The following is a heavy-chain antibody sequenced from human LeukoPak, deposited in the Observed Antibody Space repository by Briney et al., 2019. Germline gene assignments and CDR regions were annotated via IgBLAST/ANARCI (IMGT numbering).Heavy chain of an antibody. Sequence: TPSETLSLTCTVSGGSISSYYWSWIRQPPGKGLEWIGYIYYSGSTNYNPSLKSRVTISVDTSKNQFSLKLSSVTAADTAVYYCARGGVVLRYFDWLPFDYWGQGTLVTVSS. D-gene: IGHD3-9*01. CDR1: GGSISSYY. J-gene: IGHJ4*02. CDR3: ARGGVVLRYFDWLPFDY. V-gene: IGHV4-59*01. CDR2: IYYSGST.